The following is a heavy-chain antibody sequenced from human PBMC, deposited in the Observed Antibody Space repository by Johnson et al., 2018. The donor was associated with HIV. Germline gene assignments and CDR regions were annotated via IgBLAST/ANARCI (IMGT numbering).Heavy chain of an antibody. V-gene: IGHV3-33*06. J-gene: IGHJ3*02. CDR2: IWYDGSNK. Sequence: QVQLVESGGGVVQPGGSLRLSCAASGFTFSSYGMHWVRQVPGKGLEWVAVIWYDGSNKYYADSVKGRFTISRDNSKNTLYLQMNSLRAEDRAVYYCAKQQLVPDDAFDIWGQGTMVNVSS. CDR1: GFTFSSYG. CDR3: AKQQLVPDDAFDI. D-gene: IGHD6-6*01.